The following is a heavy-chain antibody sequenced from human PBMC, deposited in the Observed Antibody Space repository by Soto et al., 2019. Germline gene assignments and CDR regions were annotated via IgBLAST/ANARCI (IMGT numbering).Heavy chain of an antibody. V-gene: IGHV3-23*01. CDR1: GFTFSSYA. CDR2: ISGGGGNT. J-gene: IGHJ4*02. CDR3: AKGAVTTNSTFDY. D-gene: IGHD4-17*01. Sequence: EVQLLESGGGLVQPGGSLRLSCAASGFTFSSYAMTWVRQAPGKGLEWVSVISGGGGNTYYADSVKGRFTISRDNSKNTLNLQMNSLRAEDTAVYYCAKGAVTTNSTFDYWGQGTLVTVSS.